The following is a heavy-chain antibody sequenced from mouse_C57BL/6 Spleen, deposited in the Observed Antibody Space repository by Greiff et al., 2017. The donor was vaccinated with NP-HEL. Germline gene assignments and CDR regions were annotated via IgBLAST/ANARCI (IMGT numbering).Heavy chain of an antibody. Sequence: QVQLQQPGAELVKPGASVKLSCKASGYTFTSYWMHWVKQRPGQGLEWIGMIHPNSGSTNYNEKFKSKATLTVDKSSSTAYMQLSSLTSEDSAVYYCARDTEEGYFDVWGTGTTVTVSS. V-gene: IGHV1-64*01. D-gene: IGHD1-1*01. J-gene: IGHJ1*03. CDR1: GYTFTSYW. CDR2: IHPNSGST. CDR3: ARDTEEGYFDV.